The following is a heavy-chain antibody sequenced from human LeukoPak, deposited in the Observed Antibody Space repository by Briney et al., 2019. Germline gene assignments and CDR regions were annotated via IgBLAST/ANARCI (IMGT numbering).Heavy chain of an antibody. D-gene: IGHD1/OR15-1a*01. V-gene: IGHV1-69*13. Sequence: SVKVSHKASRGTFSSYGINWVRQAPGQGLEWMGRIIPMFHTTNYAQKFQDRVTITADESASTAYMELSSLRSEDTAVYYCARDHTPGNNYHSDYWGQGTLVTVSS. CDR1: RGTFSSYG. CDR2: IIPMFHTT. J-gene: IGHJ4*02. CDR3: ARDHTPGNNYHSDY.